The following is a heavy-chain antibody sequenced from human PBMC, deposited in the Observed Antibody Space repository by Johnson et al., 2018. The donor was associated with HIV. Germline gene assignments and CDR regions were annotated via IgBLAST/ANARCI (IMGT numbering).Heavy chain of an antibody. V-gene: IGHV3-11*04. CDR2: ISSSGSTI. Sequence: VQLVESGGGLIQPRGSLRLCCAASGFTFSDYYMSWIRQAPGKGLEWVSYISSSGSTIYYADSVKGRFTISRDNAKNSLYLQMNSLRAEDTAVYYCARDGWGSRGWDDAFDIWGQGTMVTVSS. J-gene: IGHJ3*02. CDR1: GFTFSDYY. CDR3: ARDGWGSRGWDDAFDI. D-gene: IGHD6-19*01.